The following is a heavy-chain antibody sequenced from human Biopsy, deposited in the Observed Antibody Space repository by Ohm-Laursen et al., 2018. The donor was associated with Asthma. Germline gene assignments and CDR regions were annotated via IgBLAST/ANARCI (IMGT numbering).Heavy chain of an antibody. CDR3: ARAVDYSHYYGIDV. CDR2: ISVYNGNT. Sequence: GASVKVSCKTSGYTFNSAGITWVRQAPGQGLEWMGWISVYNGNTKVAQKLQDRVTMITDTSTSTAYMELRSLRSDDTAAYSCARAVDYSHYYGIDVWGQGTTVTVS. D-gene: IGHD3-10*01. CDR1: GYTFNSAG. J-gene: IGHJ6*02. V-gene: IGHV1-18*01.